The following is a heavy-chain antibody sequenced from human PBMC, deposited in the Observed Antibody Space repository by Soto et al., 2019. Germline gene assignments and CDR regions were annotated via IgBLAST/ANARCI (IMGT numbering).Heavy chain of an antibody. J-gene: IGHJ4*02. CDR3: ARDANWNYFDY. Sequence: SETLSLTCTVSGGSISSGDYYGSWIRQPPGKGLEWIGYIYYSGSTYYNPSLKSRVTISVDTSKNQFSLKLSSVTASDTAVYYCARDANWNYFDYWGQGTLVTAPQ. CDR2: IYYSGST. D-gene: IGHD1-1*01. V-gene: IGHV4-30-4*01. CDR1: GGSISSGDYY.